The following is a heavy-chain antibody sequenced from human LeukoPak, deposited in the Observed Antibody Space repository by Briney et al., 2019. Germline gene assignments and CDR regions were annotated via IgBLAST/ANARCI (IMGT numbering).Heavy chain of an antibody. V-gene: IGHV4-39*07. J-gene: IGHJ4*02. Sequence: SETLSLTCTVSGGSIYTGDYYWAWIRQPPGEGLEWIGSLFYSGNMYYNPSLMSRVTISVDTSKNQFSLNLKSVTAADTAVYYCARENIVSTRDFDSWGQGMLVTVSS. CDR3: ARENIVSTRDFDS. CDR2: LFYSGNM. CDR1: GGSIYTGDYY. D-gene: IGHD5/OR15-5a*01.